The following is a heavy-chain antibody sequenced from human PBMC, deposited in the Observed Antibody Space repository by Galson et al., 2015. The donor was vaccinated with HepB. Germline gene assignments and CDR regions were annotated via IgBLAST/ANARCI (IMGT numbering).Heavy chain of an antibody. D-gene: IGHD6-19*01. J-gene: IGHJ5*02. CDR1: GGAFMNYG. Sequence: SVKVSCKASGGAFMNYGISWVRQAPGQGLEWMGGIIPIFGTAIYAQKFQDRITITADESTGTAYMEMSSLRCEDAAVYYCARDSSSSQGFDPWGQGTLVIVSS. V-gene: IGHV1-69*13. CDR3: ARDSSSSQGFDP. CDR2: IIPIFGTA.